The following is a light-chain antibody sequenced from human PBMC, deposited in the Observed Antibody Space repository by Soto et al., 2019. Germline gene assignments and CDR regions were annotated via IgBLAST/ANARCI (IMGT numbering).Light chain of an antibody. CDR1: SSDVGGYDF. CDR3: SSYEGSKTWV. V-gene: IGLV2-8*01. Sequence: QSALTQPPSASGSPGQSVTISCTVTSSDVGGYDFVSWYQHHPGKAPKLMIFDVSKRPSGVPDRFSGSKSGNTSSLTVSGLQDEDEADYYCSSYEGSKTWVFGGGTKLTVL. J-gene: IGLJ3*02. CDR2: DVS.